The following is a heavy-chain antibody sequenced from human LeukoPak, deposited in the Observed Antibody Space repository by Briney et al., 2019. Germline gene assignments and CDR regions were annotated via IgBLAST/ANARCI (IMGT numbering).Heavy chain of an antibody. CDR2: ISSSSSYI. CDR3: ARAPRGRLSARNNFDY. J-gene: IGHJ4*02. CDR1: GFTFSSYS. Sequence: PGGSLRLSCAASGFTFSSYSMNWVRQAPGKGLEWVSSISSSSSYIYYADSVKGRFTIHRDNAKNSLSLHMNSLRAEDTAVYRCARAPRGRLSARNNFDYWGEGTLVTVS. V-gene: IGHV3-21*01. D-gene: IGHD1-26*01.